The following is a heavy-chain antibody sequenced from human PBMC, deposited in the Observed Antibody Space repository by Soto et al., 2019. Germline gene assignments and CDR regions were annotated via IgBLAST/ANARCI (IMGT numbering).Heavy chain of an antibody. CDR3: ASKLRNDSGEGLTGFDY. D-gene: IGHD4-17*01. CDR1: GGTFSSYA. J-gene: IGHJ4*02. V-gene: IGHV1-69*06. Sequence: SVKVSCKASGGTFSSYAISWVRQAPGQGLEWMGGIIPIFGTANYAQKFQGRVTITADKSTSTAYMELSSLRSEDTAVYYCASKLRNDSGEGLTGFDYWGQGTLVTVSS. CDR2: IIPIFGTA.